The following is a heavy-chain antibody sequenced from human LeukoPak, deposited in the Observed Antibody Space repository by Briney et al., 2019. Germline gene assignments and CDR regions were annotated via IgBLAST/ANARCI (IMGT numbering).Heavy chain of an antibody. V-gene: IGHV3-9*01. CDR1: GFTFDDYA. CDR3: AKMESGLLDI. Sequence: GGSLRLSCAASGFTFDDYAMHWVRQAPGKGLEWVSGISWNSGSIGYADSVKGRFTISRDNAKNSLYLQMNSLRAEDTALYYCAKMESGLLDIWGQGTMVTVSS. CDR2: ISWNSGSI. J-gene: IGHJ3*02. D-gene: IGHD3-10*01.